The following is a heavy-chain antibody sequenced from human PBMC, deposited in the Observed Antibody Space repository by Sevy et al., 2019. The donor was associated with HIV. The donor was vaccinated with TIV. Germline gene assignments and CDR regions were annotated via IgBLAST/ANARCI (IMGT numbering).Heavy chain of an antibody. V-gene: IGHV4-34*01. CDR2: INHAGST. CDR1: GGSFDTYY. Sequence: WETLSLTCAVYGGSFDTYYWTWIRQPPGKGLEWIGEINHAGSTNYNPSLRSRVTISVDTSRNQFSLQVNSVTAADTDAYYCARRSLGVRFWEWSKGMDVWGQGTTVTVSS. CDR3: ARRSLGVRFWEWSKGMDV. J-gene: IGHJ6*02. D-gene: IGHD3-3*01.